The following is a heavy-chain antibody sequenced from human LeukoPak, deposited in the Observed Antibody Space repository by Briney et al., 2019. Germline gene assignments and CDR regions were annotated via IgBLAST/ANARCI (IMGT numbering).Heavy chain of an antibody. CDR2: IYYSGST. CDR3: ARDNGDY. D-gene: IGHD3-16*02. V-gene: IGHV4-59*12. J-gene: IGHJ4*02. CDR1: GGSISSYY. Sequence: SETLSLTCTVSGGSISSYYWSWIRQPPGKGLEWIGYIYYSGSTYYNPSLKSRVTISVDTSKNQFSLKLSSVTAADTAVYYCARDNGDYWGQGTLVTVSS.